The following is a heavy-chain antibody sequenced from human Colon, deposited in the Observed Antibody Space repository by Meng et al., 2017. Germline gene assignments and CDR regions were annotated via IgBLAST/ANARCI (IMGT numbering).Heavy chain of an antibody. CDR3: AKAAAYNLDI. Sequence: ESGPGSVTPPGSLSLLRAVSGVSISSAIWWGWVRQPPGKGLEWIGEIFQSGSTNYNPSLKSRVTISVDKSKNHLSLSLSSVTAADTAVYYCAKAAAYNLDIWGQGTLVTVSS. CDR1: GVSISSAIW. V-gene: IGHV4-4*03. D-gene: IGHD1-14*01. CDR2: IFQSGST. J-gene: IGHJ4*02.